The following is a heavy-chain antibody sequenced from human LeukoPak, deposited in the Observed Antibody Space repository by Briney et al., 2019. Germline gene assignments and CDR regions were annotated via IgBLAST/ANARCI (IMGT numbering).Heavy chain of an antibody. CDR2: IYSGGST. V-gene: IGHV3-53*01. D-gene: IGHD2-15*01. J-gene: IGHJ6*03. Sequence: GGSLRLSCAASGFTVSSNYMSWVRQAPGKGLEWVSVIYSGGSTYYADSGKGRFTISRDNAKNSLYLQMNSLRAEDTAVYYCARDGCSGGSCNFYYYYYMDVWGKGTTVTVSS. CDR1: GFTVSSNY. CDR3: ARDGCSGGSCNFYYYYYMDV.